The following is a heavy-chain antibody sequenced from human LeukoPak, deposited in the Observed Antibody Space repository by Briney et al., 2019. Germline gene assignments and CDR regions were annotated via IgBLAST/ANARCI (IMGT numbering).Heavy chain of an antibody. Sequence: PGGSLRLSCAASGFTFSSYAMSWVRQAPGKGLEGVSAISGSGGSTSYADSVKGRFTISRDNSKNTLSLQMNSLRAEDTAVYYCAKSPYSTTLDYYYYYMDVWGKGTTVTVSS. CDR3: AKSPYSTTLDYYYYYMDV. V-gene: IGHV3-23*01. D-gene: IGHD4-23*01. CDR2: ISGSGGST. CDR1: GFTFSSYA. J-gene: IGHJ6*03.